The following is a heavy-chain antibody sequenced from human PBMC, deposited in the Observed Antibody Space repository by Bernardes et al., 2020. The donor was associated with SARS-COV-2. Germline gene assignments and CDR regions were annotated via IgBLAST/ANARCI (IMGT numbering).Heavy chain of an antibody. CDR3: ARVPDYGDYAGWFDP. D-gene: IGHD4-17*01. Sequence: ASVKVSCKASGYTFTSYGISWVRQAPGQGLEWMGWISAYNGNTNYAQKLQGRVTMTTDTSTSTAYMELRSLRSDDTAVYYCARVPDYGDYAGWFDPWGQGTLVTVSS. CDR2: ISAYNGNT. CDR1: GYTFTSYG. J-gene: IGHJ5*02. V-gene: IGHV1-18*01.